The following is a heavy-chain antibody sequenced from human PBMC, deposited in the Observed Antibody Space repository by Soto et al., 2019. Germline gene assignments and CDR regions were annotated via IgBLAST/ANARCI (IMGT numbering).Heavy chain of an antibody. CDR3: ARAGQYYDSSGYAN. D-gene: IGHD3-22*01. CDR2: ISAYNGNT. V-gene: IGHV1-18*01. J-gene: IGHJ4*02. CDR1: GYSFGTSG. Sequence: QVQLVQSGTEVKKPGASMKVSCKASGYSFGTSGISWVRQAPGQGLEWMGWISAYNGNTNYEQKLQDRVTMTKNTSTNTAYLELRSLRSDDTAVYYCARAGQYYDSSGYANWGQGTLVTVSS.